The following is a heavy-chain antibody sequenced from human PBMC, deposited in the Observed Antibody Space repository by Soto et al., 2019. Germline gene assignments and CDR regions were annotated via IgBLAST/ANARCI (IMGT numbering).Heavy chain of an antibody. CDR3: TTDFAWFGELYDAFDI. CDR2: IKSKTDGGTT. V-gene: IGHV3-15*01. Sequence: GGSLRLSCAASGFTFSNAWMSWVRQAPGKGLEWVGRIKSKTDGGTTDYAAPVKGRFTISRDDSKNTLYLQMNSLKTEDTAVYYCTTDFAWFGELYDAFDIWGQGTMVTVSS. J-gene: IGHJ3*02. CDR1: GFTFSNAW. D-gene: IGHD3-10*01.